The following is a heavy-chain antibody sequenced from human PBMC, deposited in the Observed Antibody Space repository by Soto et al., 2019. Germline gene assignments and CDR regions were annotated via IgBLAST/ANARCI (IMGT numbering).Heavy chain of an antibody. D-gene: IGHD2-15*01. V-gene: IGHV3-30-3*01. J-gene: IGHJ4*02. Sequence: QVQLVESGGGVVQPGRSLRLSCAASGFTFSSYAMHWVRQAPGTGLEWVAVISYDGSNKYYADSVKGRFTISRDNSKNTLYLHMTSLRAEDTAVYYCARVPSSSGRAHFDYWGQGTLVTVSS. CDR2: ISYDGSNK. CDR1: GFTFSSYA. CDR3: ARVPSSSGRAHFDY.